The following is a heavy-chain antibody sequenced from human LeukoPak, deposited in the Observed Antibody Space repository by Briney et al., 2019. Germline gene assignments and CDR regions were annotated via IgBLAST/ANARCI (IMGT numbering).Heavy chain of an antibody. Sequence: PGGSLRLSCAASGFTFSSYAMHWVRQAPGKGLEWVAVISYDGSNKYYADSVKGRFTISRDNSKNTLYLQMNSLRAEDTAVYYCAKGSYSSGWYGWFDPWGQGTLVTVSS. D-gene: IGHD6-19*01. V-gene: IGHV3-30*04. CDR1: GFTFSSYA. CDR2: ISYDGSNK. J-gene: IGHJ5*02. CDR3: AKGSYSSGWYGWFDP.